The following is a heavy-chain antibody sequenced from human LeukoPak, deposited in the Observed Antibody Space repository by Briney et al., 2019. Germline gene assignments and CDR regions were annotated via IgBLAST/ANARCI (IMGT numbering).Heavy chain of an antibody. CDR1: GFTFSNHW. D-gene: IGHD5-24*01. J-gene: IGHJ4*02. CDR3: AKDNNYFQSDY. V-gene: IGHV3-7*01. CDR2: IKQDGSEK. Sequence: PGGSLRLSCAASGFTFSNHWMIWVRQAPGKGLEWVASIKQDGSEKQYVGSVRGRFTISRDNANNLLDLQMNSLTAEDTAVYYCAKDNNYFQSDYWGQGTLFT.